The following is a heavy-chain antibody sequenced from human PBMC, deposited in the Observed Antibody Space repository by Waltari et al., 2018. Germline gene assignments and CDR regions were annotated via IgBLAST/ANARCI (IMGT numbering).Heavy chain of an antibody. J-gene: IGHJ4*02. D-gene: IGHD4-17*01. Sequence: QVQLVQSGAEVKKPGASVKVSCKASGYTFTGYYMHWVRQAPGQGLEWMGVINPNRSGTNHAQKFQGRVTMTRDTSISTAYMELSRLRSDDTAVYYCAGGYGDYPFDYWGQGTLVTVSS. V-gene: IGHV1-2*02. CDR3: AGGYGDYPFDY. CDR1: GYTFTGYY. CDR2: INPNRSGT.